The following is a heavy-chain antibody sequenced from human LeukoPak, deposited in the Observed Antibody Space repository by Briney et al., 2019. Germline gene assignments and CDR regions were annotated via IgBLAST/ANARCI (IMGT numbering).Heavy chain of an antibody. Sequence: GASVKVSCKASGYTFTGYYMHWVRQAPGHGLEWMGCINPNSGGTNYAQKFQGRVTMTRDTSISTAYMELSRLRSDDTAVYYCARVVNGVALMYYYGSGSYEHWFDPWGQGTLVTVSS. V-gene: IGHV1-2*02. CDR2: INPNSGGT. CDR1: GYTFTGYY. CDR3: ARVVNGVALMYYYGSGSYEHWFDP. J-gene: IGHJ5*02. D-gene: IGHD3-10*01.